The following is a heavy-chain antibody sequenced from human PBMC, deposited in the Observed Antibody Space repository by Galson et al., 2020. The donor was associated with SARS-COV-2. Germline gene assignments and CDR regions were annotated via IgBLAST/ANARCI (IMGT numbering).Heavy chain of an antibody. J-gene: IGHJ4*02. CDR3: TRERGYSYGYSDY. V-gene: IGHV3-21*06. CDR1: GFTFSSYS. CDR2: LSGTSTNI. D-gene: IGHD5-18*01. Sequence: NSGGSLRLSCAASGFTFSSYSMNWVRQAPGKGLEWVSSLSGTSTNIYYADSVKGRFTISRDNAKNSLYLQMNSLGTEDTAVYYCTRERGYSYGYSDYWGQGTLVTVSS.